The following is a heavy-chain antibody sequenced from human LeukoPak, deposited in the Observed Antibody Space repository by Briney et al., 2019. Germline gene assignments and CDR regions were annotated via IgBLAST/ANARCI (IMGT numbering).Heavy chain of an antibody. Sequence: GGSLRLSCSASGFSFTNYDIHWVRQAPGKGLEWVAVISSDGSDHHYADSVKGRFTVSRDNSKNTLSLQMNSLRPEDTAVYYCATARHPITVGHSYFDFWGQGTLVTFSS. CDR2: ISSDGSDH. J-gene: IGHJ4*02. D-gene: IGHD1-26*01. CDR1: GFSFTNYD. CDR3: ATARHPITVGHSYFDF. V-gene: IGHV3-30*03.